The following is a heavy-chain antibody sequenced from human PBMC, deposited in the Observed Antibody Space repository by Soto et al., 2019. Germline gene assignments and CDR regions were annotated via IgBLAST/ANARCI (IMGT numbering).Heavy chain of an antibody. Sequence: GGSLRLSCAASGFTFSSYGMHWVRQAPGKGLEWVAVISYDGSNKYYADSVKGRFTISRDNSKNTLYLQMNSLRAEDTAVYYCASWSYDSDYLGLGTLLTVSS. V-gene: IGHV3-30*03. D-gene: IGHD1-26*01. CDR1: GFTFSSYG. CDR3: ASWSYDSDY. CDR2: ISYDGSNK. J-gene: IGHJ4*02.